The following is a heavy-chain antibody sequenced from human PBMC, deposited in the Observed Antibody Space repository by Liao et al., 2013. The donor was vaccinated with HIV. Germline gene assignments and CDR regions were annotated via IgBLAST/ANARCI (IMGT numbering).Heavy chain of an antibody. CDR3: ARVPLRGYFDWLSTYYFDY. Sequence: QLQLQESGPGLVKPSETLSLTCTVSGGSISTRGYYWGWIRQSPGKGLEWIGSIYYTGSTYYSRSFKSRVTILEDTSKNQISLNLSSLTAADTAVYYCARVPLRGYFDWLSTYYFDYWGQGTLVTVSS. CDR1: GGSISTRGYY. D-gene: IGHD3-9*01. V-gene: IGHV4-39*07. J-gene: IGHJ4*02. CDR2: IYYTGST.